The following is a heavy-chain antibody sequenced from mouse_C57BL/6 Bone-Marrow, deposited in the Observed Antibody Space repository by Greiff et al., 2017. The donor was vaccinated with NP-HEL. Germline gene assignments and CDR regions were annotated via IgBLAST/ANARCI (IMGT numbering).Heavy chain of an antibody. Sequence: QVQLQQSGAELVRPGASVKLSCKASGYTFTDYYINWVKQRPGQGLEWIARIYPGSGNTYYNEKFKGKATLTAEKSSSTAYMQLSSLTSEDSAVYFCARGGGNFDYWGQGTTLTVSS. J-gene: IGHJ2*01. CDR2: IYPGSGNT. CDR1: GYTFTDYY. CDR3: ARGGGNFDY. V-gene: IGHV1-76*01.